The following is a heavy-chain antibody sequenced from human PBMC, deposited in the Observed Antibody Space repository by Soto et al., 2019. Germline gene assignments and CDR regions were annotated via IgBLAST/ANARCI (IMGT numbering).Heavy chain of an antibody. CDR1: GGSMTSGDQY. Sequence: SETLSLTCTVTGGSMTSGDQYWTWIRHRPGGGLEWFGYINHRGSLYYNPALKSRVSMSVDTSKNQFSLNLSSVTAADTAVYYCARELPQRHGRNMDVWGQGTTVTVSS. CDR2: INHRGSL. D-gene: IGHD1-1*01. CDR3: ARELPQRHGRNMDV. V-gene: IGHV4-31*03. J-gene: IGHJ6*02.